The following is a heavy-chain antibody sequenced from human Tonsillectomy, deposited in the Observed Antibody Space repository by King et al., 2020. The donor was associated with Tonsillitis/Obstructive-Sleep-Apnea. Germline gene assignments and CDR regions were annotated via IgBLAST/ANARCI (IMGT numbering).Heavy chain of an antibody. J-gene: IGHJ6*02. D-gene: IGHD3-22*01. Sequence: VQLQESGPGLVKPSETLSLTCTVSGGSISSYYWSWIRQPPGKGLEWIGYMYYSGSTNYNPSLKSRVTISVETSKNQFSLKVSSVTAADTAVYYCARHPTYYYDSSGYRYGSDVWGQGTTVTVSS. CDR3: ARHPTYYYDSSGYRYGSDV. CDR1: GGSISSYY. V-gene: IGHV4-59*08. CDR2: MYYSGST.